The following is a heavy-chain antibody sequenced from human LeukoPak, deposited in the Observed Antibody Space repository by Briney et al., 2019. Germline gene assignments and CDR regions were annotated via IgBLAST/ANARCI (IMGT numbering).Heavy chain of an antibody. V-gene: IGHV4-59*01. J-gene: IGHJ4*02. CDR1: GGSISSYY. CDR2: IYDSGST. CDR3: ARAFGGDWGSYREFDY. D-gene: IGHD3-16*02. Sequence: SETLSLTCTVSGGSISSYYWSWLRQPPGKGLEWIGYIYDSGSTNYNPSLKSRVTISVDTSKNQFSLKLSSVTAADTAVYYCARAFGGDWGSYREFDYWGQGTLVTVSS.